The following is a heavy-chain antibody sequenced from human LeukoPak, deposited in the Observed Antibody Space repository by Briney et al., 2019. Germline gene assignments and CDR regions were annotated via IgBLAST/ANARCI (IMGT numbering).Heavy chain of an antibody. CDR3: ATSFRAVNWFDP. D-gene: IGHD3-10*01. Sequence: GAPVKVSCKASGYTFTRYYMNWVRQAPGQGLEWMGIINPSGGSTNYAQKFQGRVTMTRDTSTSTIYMEVSSLRSEDTAVYYCATSFRAVNWFDPWGQGTLVTVSS. CDR2: INPSGGST. J-gene: IGHJ5*02. CDR1: GYTFTRYY. V-gene: IGHV1-46*01.